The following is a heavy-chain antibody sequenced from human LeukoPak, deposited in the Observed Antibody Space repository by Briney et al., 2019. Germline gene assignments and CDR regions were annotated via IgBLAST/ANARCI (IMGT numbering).Heavy chain of an antibody. Sequence: SETLSLTCTVSGGSISSGSYYWSWIRQPAGKGLQWIGTIYHSGSTFYNPSLKSRVTISVDTSKNQFSLRLTSVIAADTAVYYCARGQARLAWFDPWGQGTLVTVSS. J-gene: IGHJ5*02. CDR3: ARGQARLAWFDP. D-gene: IGHD6-19*01. CDR2: IYHSGST. V-gene: IGHV4-39*07. CDR1: GGSISSGSYY.